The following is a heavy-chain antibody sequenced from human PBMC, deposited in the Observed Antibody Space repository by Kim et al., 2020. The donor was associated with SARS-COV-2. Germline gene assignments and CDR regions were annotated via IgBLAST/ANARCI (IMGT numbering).Heavy chain of an antibody. CDR3: TTEGTY. Sequence: KPGGGATNSAAPVKGRFTISRDDSKNTLYLQMDSLKTDDTAVYYCTTEGTYWGQGTLVTVSS. CDR2: KPGGGAT. V-gene: IGHV3-15*06. J-gene: IGHJ4*02. D-gene: IGHD2-21*01.